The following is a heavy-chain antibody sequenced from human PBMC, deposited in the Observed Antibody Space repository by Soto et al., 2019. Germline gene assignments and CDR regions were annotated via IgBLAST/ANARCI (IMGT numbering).Heavy chain of an antibody. CDR2: INPSGGST. Sequence: GASVKVSCKASGYTFTSYYTHWVRQAPGQGLEWMGIINPSGGSTTYAQKFQGRVTMTRDTSTSTVYMELSSLRSEDTAVYHCAKGGYIYGSFDYWGQGTLVTV. V-gene: IGHV1-46*01. D-gene: IGHD5-18*01. CDR1: GYTFTSYY. J-gene: IGHJ4*02. CDR3: AKGGYIYGSFDY.